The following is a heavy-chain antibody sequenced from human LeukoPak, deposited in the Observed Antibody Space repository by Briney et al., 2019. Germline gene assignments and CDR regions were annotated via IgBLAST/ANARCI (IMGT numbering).Heavy chain of an antibody. CDR2: ISGSGGST. Sequence: HPGGSLRLSCAASGFTFGSYAMSWVRQAPGKGLEWGLAISGSGGSTYYADSVKGRFTISRDNSKNTLYLQMNSLRAEDTAVYYCAKNYGYSGYDYLDYWGQGTLVTVSS. V-gene: IGHV3-23*01. J-gene: IGHJ4*02. D-gene: IGHD5-12*01. CDR1: GFTFGSYA. CDR3: AKNYGYSGYDYLDY.